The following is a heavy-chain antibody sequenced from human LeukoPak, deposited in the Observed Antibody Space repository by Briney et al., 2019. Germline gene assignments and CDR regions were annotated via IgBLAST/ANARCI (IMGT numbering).Heavy chain of an antibody. V-gene: IGHV3-21*04. J-gene: IGHJ3*01. D-gene: IGHD3-16*02. CDR1: GFIFSSCS. CDR3: ARDIELST. Sequence: NPGESLRLSCAASGFIFSSCSMNWVRQAPGKGLEWVSSISGSSFYINYADSVRGRFTISRDNAENSVYLHMHSLRAEDTAIYYCARDIELSTWGLGTMVTVSS. CDR2: ISGSSFYI.